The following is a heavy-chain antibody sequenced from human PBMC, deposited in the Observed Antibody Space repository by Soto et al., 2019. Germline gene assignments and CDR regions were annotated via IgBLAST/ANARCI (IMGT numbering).Heavy chain of an antibody. V-gene: IGHV1-3*01. CDR2: INAGNGNT. CDR3: ASGYDFWSGGAYMDV. J-gene: IGHJ6*03. Sequence: QVQLVQSGAEVQKPGASVKVSCKASGYTFTSYAMHWVRQAPGQRLEWMGWINAGNGNTKYSQKFQGRVTITRDTSASTAYMELSSLRSEATAVYYCASGYDFWSGGAYMDVWGKGTKVTVSS. CDR1: GYTFTSYA. D-gene: IGHD3-3*01.